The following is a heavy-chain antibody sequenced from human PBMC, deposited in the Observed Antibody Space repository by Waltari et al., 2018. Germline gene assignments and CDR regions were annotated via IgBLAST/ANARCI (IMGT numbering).Heavy chain of an antibody. CDR2: INPNSGGT. D-gene: IGHD6-6*01. CDR3: ARDRVIIAARRNYFDY. V-gene: IGHV1-2*02. CDR1: GYTFTGYY. J-gene: IGHJ4*02. Sequence: QVQLVQSGAEVKKPGASVKVSCKASGYTFTGYYMHWVRQAPGQGLEWMGWINPNSGGTNYAQKFQGRVTMTRDTSISTAYMELSRLRSDDTAVYYCARDRVIIAARRNYFDYWGQGTLVTVSS.